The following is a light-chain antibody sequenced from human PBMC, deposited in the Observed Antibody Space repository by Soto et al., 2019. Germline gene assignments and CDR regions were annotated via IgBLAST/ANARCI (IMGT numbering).Light chain of an antibody. CDR1: QSVSSSC. J-gene: IGKJ1*01. V-gene: IGKV3-20*01. Sequence: IVLTQSPGTLSLSPGERATLSCRASQSVSSSCLAWYQQKPGQAPRLLIYGASSRATGIPDRFSGSGSGTDFTLTISRLEPEDFAVYYCHQYGSSPPTFGQGTKVEIK. CDR3: HQYGSSPPT. CDR2: GAS.